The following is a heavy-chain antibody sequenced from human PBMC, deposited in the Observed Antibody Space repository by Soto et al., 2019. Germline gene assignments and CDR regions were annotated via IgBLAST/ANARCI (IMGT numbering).Heavy chain of an antibody. CDR3: ATAGPLRRGDSSGSIN. V-gene: IGHV1-24*01. CDR1: GYTLTELS. D-gene: IGHD3-22*01. CDR2: FDPEDGET. Sequence: ASVKVSCKVSGYTLTELSMHWVRQAPGKGLEWMGGFDPEDGETIYAQKFQGRVTMTEDTSTDTAYMELGSLRSEDTAVYYCATAGPLRRGDSSGSINWGQGTLVTVSS. J-gene: IGHJ4*02.